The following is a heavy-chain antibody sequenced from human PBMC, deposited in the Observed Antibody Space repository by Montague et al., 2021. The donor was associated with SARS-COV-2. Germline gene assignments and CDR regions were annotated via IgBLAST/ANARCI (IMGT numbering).Heavy chain of an antibody. CDR1: GGSMNLYY. J-gene: IGHJ6*02. Sequence: SETLSLTCNVSGGSMNLYYWTWVRQPAGKGLEWIGRFYPSGSTNFNPYLQSRVSMSVDMSKNQFSLILTSVTAADTAIYYCARGLIRGVHGLDVWGQGTTVSVSS. V-gene: IGHV4-4*07. CDR3: ARGLIRGVHGLDV. CDR2: FYPSGST. D-gene: IGHD3-10*01.